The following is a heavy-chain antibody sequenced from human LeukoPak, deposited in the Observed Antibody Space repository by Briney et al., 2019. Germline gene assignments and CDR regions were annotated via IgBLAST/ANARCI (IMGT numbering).Heavy chain of an antibody. V-gene: IGHV3-53*01. CDR2: IYSGGST. J-gene: IGHJ6*02. Sequence: GGSLRLSCAASGFTVSSNYMSWVRQAPGKGLEWVSVIYSGGSTYYADSVKGRFTISRDNSKSTLYLQMNSLRAEDTAVYYCARDRVDTVNDYYCGMDVWGQGTTVTVSS. D-gene: IGHD5-18*01. CDR3: ARDRVDTVNDYYCGMDV. CDR1: GFTVSSNY.